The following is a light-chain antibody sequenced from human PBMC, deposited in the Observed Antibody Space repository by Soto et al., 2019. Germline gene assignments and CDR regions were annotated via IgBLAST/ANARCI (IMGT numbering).Light chain of an antibody. Sequence: DVVMTQTPLSLSVAPGQPASISCKSSQSLLHITVETFLFWYLQKPGQSPQLLIYEVSTRVSGVPDRFSGSGSWTDFTLEISRVETDDVGIYYCSQSTQLPPTFGQGTRLDIK. J-gene: IGKJ5*01. V-gene: IGKV2D-29*02. CDR3: SQSTQLPPT. CDR2: EVS. CDR1: QSLLHITVETF.